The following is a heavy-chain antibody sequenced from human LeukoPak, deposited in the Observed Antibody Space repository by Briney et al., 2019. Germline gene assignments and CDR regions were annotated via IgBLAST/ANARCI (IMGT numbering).Heavy chain of an antibody. Sequence: TGGSLRLSCVASGFTFSDYFMSWIRQAPGKGLEWLSFINSASDNIYYADSVRGRFTISRDNAKNTLYLQMNSLRAEDTAVYYCARGATYAYYQDYWGQGTLVTVSS. CDR3: ARGATYAYYQDY. J-gene: IGHJ4*02. CDR2: INSASDNI. D-gene: IGHD1-26*01. CDR1: GFTFSDYF. V-gene: IGHV3-11*04.